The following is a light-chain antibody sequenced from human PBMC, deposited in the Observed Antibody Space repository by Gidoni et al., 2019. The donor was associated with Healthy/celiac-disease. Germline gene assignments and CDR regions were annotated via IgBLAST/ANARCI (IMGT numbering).Light chain of an antibody. V-gene: IGLV3-21*02. CDR3: QVWDSSSDHVV. CDR1: NIGSKS. Sequence: SHFLTQPPSVSVAPGHTARSACGGTNIGSKSVHWYQQKPGQAPVLVVYDDSDRPSGIPERFSGSNSGNTATLTISRVEAGDEADYYCQVWDSSSDHVVFGGGTKLTVL. CDR2: DDS. J-gene: IGLJ2*01.